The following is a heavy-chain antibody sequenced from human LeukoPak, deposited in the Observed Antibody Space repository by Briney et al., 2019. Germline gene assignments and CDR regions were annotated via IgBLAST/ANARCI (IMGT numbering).Heavy chain of an antibody. J-gene: IGHJ4*02. V-gene: IGHV3-15*01. CDR2: IKSKTDGGTT. D-gene: IGHD4-17*01. CDR3: TTDHDYGDLNFDY. Sequence: GGSLRLSCAASGFTFSNAWMSWVRQAPGKGLEWVGRIKSKTDGGTTDYAAPVKGRFTISRDDSKNTLYLQMNSLKTEDTAVYYCTTDHDYGDLNFDYWGQGTLVTVSS. CDR1: GFTFSNAW.